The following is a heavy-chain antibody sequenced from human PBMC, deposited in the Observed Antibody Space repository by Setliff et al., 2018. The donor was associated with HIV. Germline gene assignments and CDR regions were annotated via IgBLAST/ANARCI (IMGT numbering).Heavy chain of an antibody. Sequence: PSETLSLTCTVSNGSIGTYYWTWIRQPPGKGLGYIGYIYFTGPTKFNPSLKSRVTMSVDTSKKQFSLKLSSVTAADTAVYYCARGNNDYVYLDYWGQGAQVTVSS. CDR3: ARGNNDYVYLDY. J-gene: IGHJ4*02. CDR1: NGSIGTYY. CDR2: IYFTGPT. V-gene: IGHV4-59*01. D-gene: IGHD3-16*01.